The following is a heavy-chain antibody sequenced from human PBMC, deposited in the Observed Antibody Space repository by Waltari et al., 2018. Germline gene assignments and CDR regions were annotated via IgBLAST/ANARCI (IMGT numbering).Heavy chain of an antibody. CDR2: MYSGGST. CDR1: GFSVTTNS. D-gene: IGHD1-1*01. Sequence: EVQLVQSGGGLVQPGGSLRLSCLVSGFSVTTNSRTWVRQAPGKGLEWVSTMYSGGSTYYADSVKGRLTISRDTSTNMVYLHMTNLRVEDTAVYYCATDRMSTTAFDYWGQGTLVTVSS. V-gene: IGHV3-66*01. J-gene: IGHJ4*02. CDR3: ATDRMSTTAFDY.